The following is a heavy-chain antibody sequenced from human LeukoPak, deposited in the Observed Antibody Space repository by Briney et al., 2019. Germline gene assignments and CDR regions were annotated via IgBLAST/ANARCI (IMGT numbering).Heavy chain of an antibody. CDR2: IYYSGST. J-gene: IGHJ5*02. D-gene: IGHD5-12*01. CDR1: GGSISSSSYY. Sequence: SETLSLTCTVSGGSISSSSYYWGWIRQPPGKGLEWIGNIYYSGSTYYNPSLKSRVTISVDTSNNQFSLKLSSVTAADTAVYYCARDQRLYSGYDFWFDPWGQGTLVKVSS. V-gene: IGHV4-39*07. CDR3: ARDQRLYSGYDFWFDP.